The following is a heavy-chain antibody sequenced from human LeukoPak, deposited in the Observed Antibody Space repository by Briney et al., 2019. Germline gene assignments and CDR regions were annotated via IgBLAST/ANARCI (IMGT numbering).Heavy chain of an antibody. CDR3: ASPASGYGDYVAAFDI. D-gene: IGHD4-17*01. CDR1: GFTFSSYS. CDR2: ISSSSSTI. Sequence: GGSLRLSCAASGFTFSSYSMNWVRQAPGKELEWVSYISSSSSTIYYADSVKGRFTISRDNAKNSLYLQMNSLRAEDTAVYYCASPASGYGDYVAAFDILGQGTMVTVSS. V-gene: IGHV3-48*01. J-gene: IGHJ3*02.